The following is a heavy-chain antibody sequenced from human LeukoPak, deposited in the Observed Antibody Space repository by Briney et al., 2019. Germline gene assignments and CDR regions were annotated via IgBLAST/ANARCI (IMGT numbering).Heavy chain of an antibody. CDR2: ISGSGGST. Sequence: GGSLRLSCAASGFTFSSYAMSWVRQAPGKGLEWVSAISGSGGSTYYADSVKGRFTISRDNSKNALYLQMNSLRAEDTAVYYCARDGLEMATIKLRSSYYYMDVWGKGTTVTVSS. J-gene: IGHJ6*03. D-gene: IGHD5-24*01. CDR1: GFTFSSYA. CDR3: ARDGLEMATIKLRSSYYYMDV. V-gene: IGHV3-23*01.